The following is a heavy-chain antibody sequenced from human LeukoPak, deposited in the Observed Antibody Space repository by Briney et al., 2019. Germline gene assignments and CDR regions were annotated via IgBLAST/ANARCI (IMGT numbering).Heavy chain of an antibody. V-gene: IGHV3-21*01. D-gene: IGHD6-19*01. CDR3: ARSHSSGWNFERVLDY. CDR1: GFTFSSYS. Sequence: PGGSLRLSCAASGFTFSSYSMNWVRQAPGKGLEWVSSISSSSSYIYYADSVKGRFTISRDNAKNSLYLQMNSLRAEDTAVYYCARSHSSGWNFERVLDYWGQGTLVTVSS. J-gene: IGHJ4*02. CDR2: ISSSSSYI.